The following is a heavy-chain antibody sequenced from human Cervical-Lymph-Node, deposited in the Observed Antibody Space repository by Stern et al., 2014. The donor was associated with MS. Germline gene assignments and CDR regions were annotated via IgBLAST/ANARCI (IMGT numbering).Heavy chain of an antibody. CDR2: ISYDGSDK. CDR3: ANAAALSCRSPSCYKAFEY. Sequence: VQLVESGGGVAQPGRSRRLSCAASGFTFSLSGMHWVRQAPGKGLDWVAVISYDGSDKYYGDSVKGRFTISRDNSKNTVYLQMNSLRAEDTAVYYCANAAALSCRSPSCYKAFEYWGQGILVTVSS. J-gene: IGHJ4*02. V-gene: IGHV3-30*18. D-gene: IGHD2-2*02. CDR1: GFTFSLSG.